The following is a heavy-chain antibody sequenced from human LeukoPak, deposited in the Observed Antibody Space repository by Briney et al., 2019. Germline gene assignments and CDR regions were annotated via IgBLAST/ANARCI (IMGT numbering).Heavy chain of an antibody. CDR2: IYYSGST. J-gene: IGHJ6*03. V-gene: IGHV4-59*01. Sequence: SETLSLTCTVSGGSISSYYWSWIRQPPGKGLEWIGYIYYSGSTNYNPSLKSRVTISVDTSKNQFSLKLSSVTAADTAVYYCARGPYCSSTSCYTGAYMDVWGKGTTVTVSS. CDR1: GGSISSYY. CDR3: ARGPYCSSTSCYTGAYMDV. D-gene: IGHD2-2*02.